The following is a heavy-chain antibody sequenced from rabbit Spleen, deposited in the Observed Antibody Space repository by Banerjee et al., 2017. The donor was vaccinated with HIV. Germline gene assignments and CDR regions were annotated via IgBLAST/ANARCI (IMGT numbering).Heavy chain of an antibody. Sequence: QSLEESGGDLVKPGASLTLTCTASGFSFSSRYYMCWVRQAPGKGLEWIACIHAGSSNNIYYATWAKGRFTISKTSSTTVTLQMTSLTAADTATYFCAREDGGSSGWYWNFWGPGTLVTVS. V-gene: IGHV1S40*01. CDR1: GFSFSSRYY. D-gene: IGHD1-1*01. J-gene: IGHJ4*01. CDR2: IHAGSSNNI. CDR3: AREDGGSSGWYWNF.